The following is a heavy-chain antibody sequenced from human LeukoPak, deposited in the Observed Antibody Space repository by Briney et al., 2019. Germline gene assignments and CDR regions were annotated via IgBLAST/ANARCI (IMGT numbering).Heavy chain of an antibody. Sequence: GGSLRLSCAASGFTFSSYSMNWVRQAPGKGLEWVAFIRYGGSNKYYADSVKGRFTVSRDNSKNTLYLQMKSLRAEDTAVYYCAKGGGYEAQYYYYYLDVWGKGTTVTISS. CDR3: AKGGGYEAQYYYYYLDV. J-gene: IGHJ6*03. CDR1: GFTFSSYS. V-gene: IGHV3-30*02. D-gene: IGHD5-12*01. CDR2: IRYGGSNK.